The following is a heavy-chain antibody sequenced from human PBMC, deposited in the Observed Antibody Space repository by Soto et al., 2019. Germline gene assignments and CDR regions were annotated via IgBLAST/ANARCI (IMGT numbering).Heavy chain of an antibody. Sequence: ASVKVSCKASGYTFTSTWMHWVRQAPGQGLEWMGWINAGNGNTKYSQKFQGRVTITRDTSASTAYMELSSLRSEDTAVYYCARDPSYYGMDVWGQGTTVTVSS. CDR2: INAGNGNT. V-gene: IGHV1-3*01. CDR1: GYTFTSTW. CDR3: ARDPSYYGMDV. J-gene: IGHJ6*02.